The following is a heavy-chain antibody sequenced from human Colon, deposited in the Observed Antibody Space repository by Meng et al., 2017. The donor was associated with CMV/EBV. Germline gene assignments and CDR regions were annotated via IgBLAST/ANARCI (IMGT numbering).Heavy chain of an antibody. CDR2: IYSVDSR. Sequence: GESLKISCVVSGFSASTNYMSWVRQAPGKGLEWVSGIYSVDSRQYADSVKGRFAISRDNSENSLYLHMNSLRANDTAVYYCARRGTGGRSFDYWGQGTLVTVSS. CDR3: ARRGTGGRSFDY. D-gene: IGHD3-16*01. V-gene: IGHV3-53*01. CDR1: GFSASTNY. J-gene: IGHJ4*02.